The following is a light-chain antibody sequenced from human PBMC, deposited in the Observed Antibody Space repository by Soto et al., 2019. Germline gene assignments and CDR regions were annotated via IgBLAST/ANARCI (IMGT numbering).Light chain of an antibody. CDR1: QSVSSSY. CDR2: GAS. J-gene: IGKJ1*01. V-gene: IGKV3-20*01. Sequence: NVLTQSPGTLSLSQGERATLSCRASQSVSSSYLAWYQQKPGQAPRLLIYGASSRATGIPDRFSGSGSGTDFTLTISRLEPEDFAVYYCQQYGSSRTFGQGTKVDIK. CDR3: QQYGSSRT.